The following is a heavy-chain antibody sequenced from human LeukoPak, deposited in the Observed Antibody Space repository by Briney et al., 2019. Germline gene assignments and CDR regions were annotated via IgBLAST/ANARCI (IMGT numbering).Heavy chain of an antibody. CDR3: ARDSGKCTSTSCSDYLDL. CDR1: GDSISNYY. J-gene: IGHJ4*02. D-gene: IGHD2-2*01. V-gene: IGHV4-59*01. CDR2: VYYSGST. Sequence: SETLSLTCSVSGDSISNYYWSWIRQPPGKGLEWIGFVYYSGSTHYNPSLESRVTISVDMSKNQFSLKLSSVTTADTAIYYCARDSGKCTSTSCSDYLDLWGQGTLVAVSS.